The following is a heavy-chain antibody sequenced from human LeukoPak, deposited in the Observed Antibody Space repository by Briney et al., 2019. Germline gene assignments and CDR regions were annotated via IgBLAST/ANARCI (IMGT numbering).Heavy chain of an antibody. D-gene: IGHD3-3*01. CDR2: ISGSGGST. CDR1: GFTFSSYA. V-gene: IGHV3-23*01. J-gene: IGHJ4*02. Sequence: PGGSLRLSCAASGFTFSSYAMSWVRQAPGKGLEWVSGISGSGGSTYYADSVKGRFTISRDNSKNTLYLQMNSLRAEDTAVYYCAKRDFITLERSGYFDYWGQGTLVTVSS. CDR3: AKRDFITLERSGYFDY.